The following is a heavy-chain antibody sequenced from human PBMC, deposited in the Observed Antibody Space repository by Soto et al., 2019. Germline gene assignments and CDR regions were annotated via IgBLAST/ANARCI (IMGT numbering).Heavy chain of an antibody. CDR1: GLTFSSYA. V-gene: IGHV3-23*01. Sequence: GGSLRLSCAASGLTFSSYAMSWVRQAPGKGLEWVSGISGNGGNSYYADSVKGRFTISRDNSKNTLYLQMNSLRAEDTAIYFCAKDSHSFGHCSGGGCYSTIWGQGTMVTVSS. CDR3: AKDSHSFGHCSGGGCYSTI. CDR2: ISGNGGNS. J-gene: IGHJ3*02. D-gene: IGHD2-15*01.